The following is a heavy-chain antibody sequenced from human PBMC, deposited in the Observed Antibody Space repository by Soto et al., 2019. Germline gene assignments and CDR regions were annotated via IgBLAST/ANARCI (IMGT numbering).Heavy chain of an antibody. CDR3: ARGTAVAGTARYYFDY. D-gene: IGHD6-19*01. CDR2: TYYRSKWYN. V-gene: IGHV6-1*01. CDR1: GDSVSSNSAA. J-gene: IGHJ4*02. Sequence: SQTLSLTCAISGDSVSSNSAAWNCIRQSPSRVLEWLGRTYYRSKWYNDYAVSVKSRITINPDTSKNQFSLQLNSVTPEDTAVYYCARGTAVAGTARYYFDYWGQGTLVTVSS.